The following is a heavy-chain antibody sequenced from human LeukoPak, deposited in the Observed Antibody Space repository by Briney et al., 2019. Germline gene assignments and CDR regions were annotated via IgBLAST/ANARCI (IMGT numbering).Heavy chain of an antibody. CDR3: AKAMGDFIVVVDPILDY. CDR2: ISGSGGST. CDR1: GFTFSSYA. Sequence: GGSLRLSCAASGFTFSSYAMSWVRQAPGKGLEWVSAISGSGGSTYYADSVKGRFTISRDNSKNTLYLQMNSLRAEDTAVYYCAKAMGDFIVVVDPILDYWGQGTLVTVSS. V-gene: IGHV3-23*01. J-gene: IGHJ4*02. D-gene: IGHD2-15*01.